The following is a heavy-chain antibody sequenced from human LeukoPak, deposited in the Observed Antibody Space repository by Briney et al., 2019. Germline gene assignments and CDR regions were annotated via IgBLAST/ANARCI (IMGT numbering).Heavy chain of an antibody. D-gene: IGHD3-16*01. V-gene: IGHV3-66*02. Sequence: PGGSLRLSCATSGFTFSNYAMGWVRQAPGKGLEWVSVIYSGGSTYYADSVKGRFTISRDNSKNTLYLQMNSLRAEDTAVYYCARDSVGGFIDYWGQGTLVTVSS. CDR1: GFTFSNYA. CDR2: IYSGGST. CDR3: ARDSVGGFIDY. J-gene: IGHJ4*02.